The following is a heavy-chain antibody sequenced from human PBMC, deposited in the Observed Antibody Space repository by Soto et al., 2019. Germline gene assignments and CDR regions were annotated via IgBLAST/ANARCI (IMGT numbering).Heavy chain of an antibody. CDR3: AREIERLFGY. D-gene: IGHD3-3*01. J-gene: IGHJ4*02. Sequence: PLRLSCTAAEYSSSPYWMHWERKAPGKWLEWVSVISYDGSNKYYADSVKGRFTISRDNSKNTLYLQMNSLRAEDTAVYYRAREIERLFGYWGQGTLVTVSS. CDR2: ISYDGSNK. V-gene: IGHV3-30-3*01. CDR1: EYSSSPYW.